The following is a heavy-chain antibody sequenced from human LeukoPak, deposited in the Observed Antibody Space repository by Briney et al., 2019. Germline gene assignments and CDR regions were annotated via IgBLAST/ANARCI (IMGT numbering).Heavy chain of an antibody. V-gene: IGHV4-59*08. Sequence: PSETLSLTCTVSGGSISSYYWSWIRQPPGKGLEWIGYISGSGTNYNPSLKSRVTISVDTSKYQFSLKLTSVTAADTAVYYCARHGGGYSFDYWGQGTLVTVSS. D-gene: IGHD5-24*01. CDR2: ISGSGT. J-gene: IGHJ4*02. CDR1: GGSISSYY. CDR3: ARHGGGYSFDY.